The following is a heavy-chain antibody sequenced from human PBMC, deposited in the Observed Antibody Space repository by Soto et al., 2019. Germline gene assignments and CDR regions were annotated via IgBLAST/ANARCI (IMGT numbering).Heavy chain of an antibody. CDR1: GGSIRSGDYY. Sequence: QVQLQESGPGLVKPSQTLSLTCTVSGGSIRSGDYYWSWIRQPPGKGLEWIGYIYYSGSTYYNPSLANRVTRAVDTYKNQFSLKLSSVTAADTAVYYCARGRQYEYGGYHFDYWCQGNLVTVS. CDR2: IYYSGST. CDR3: ARGRQYEYGGYHFDY. V-gene: IGHV4-30-4*01. J-gene: IGHJ4*02. D-gene: IGHD4-17*01.